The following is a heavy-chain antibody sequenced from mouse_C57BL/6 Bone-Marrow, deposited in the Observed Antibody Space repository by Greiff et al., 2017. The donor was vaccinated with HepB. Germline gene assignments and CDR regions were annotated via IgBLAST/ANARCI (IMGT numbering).Heavy chain of an antibody. CDR1: GFSFNTYA. D-gene: IGHD3-2*02. V-gene: IGHV10-1*01. CDR3: GSGYWFAY. J-gene: IGHJ3*01. CDR2: IRSKSNNYAT. Sequence: DVMLVESGGGLVQPKGSLKLSCAASGFSFNTYAMNWVRQAPGKGLEWVARIRSKSNNYATYYADSVKDRFTISRDDSESMLYLQMNNLKTEDTAMYYCGSGYWFAYWGQGTLVTVSA.